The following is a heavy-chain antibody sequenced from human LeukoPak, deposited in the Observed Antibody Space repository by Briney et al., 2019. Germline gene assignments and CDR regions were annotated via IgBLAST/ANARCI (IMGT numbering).Heavy chain of an antibody. V-gene: IGHV3-23*01. Sequence: GGSLRLSCAASGFTFSSYEMNWVRQAPGKGLEWVSAISGSGGSTYYADSVKGRYTISRDNSKNTLYLQMNSLRAEDTAVYYCAKDPRSGSYYWYFDYWGQGTLVTVSS. D-gene: IGHD1-26*01. CDR2: ISGSGGST. J-gene: IGHJ4*02. CDR3: AKDPRSGSYYWYFDY. CDR1: GFTFSSYE.